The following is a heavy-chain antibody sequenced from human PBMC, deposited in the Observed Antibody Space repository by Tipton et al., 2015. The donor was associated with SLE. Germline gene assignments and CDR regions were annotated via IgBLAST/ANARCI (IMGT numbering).Heavy chain of an antibody. CDR3: ARAQLGIRGIDY. CDR1: SGSISSYY. CDR2: IYYSGST. Sequence: TLSLTCTVSSGSISSYYWTWIRQPPGKGLEWIGYIYYSGSTNYNPSLKSRVTISVDTSKNQFSLKLSSVTAADTAVYYCARAQLGIRGIDYWGQGTLVTVSS. J-gene: IGHJ4*02. D-gene: IGHD7-27*01. V-gene: IGHV4-59*01.